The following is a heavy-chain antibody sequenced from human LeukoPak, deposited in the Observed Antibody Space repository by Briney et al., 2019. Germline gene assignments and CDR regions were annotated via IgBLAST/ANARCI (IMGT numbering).Heavy chain of an antibody. CDR1: GGTFSSYA. Sequence: SVKVSCKASGGTFSSYAISWVRQAPGQGLEWMGGIIPIFGTANYARKFRGRVTITADESTSTAYMELSSLRSEDTAVYYCAVELTAPFDYWGQGTLVTVSS. CDR2: IIPIFGTA. J-gene: IGHJ4*02. CDR3: AVELTAPFDY. V-gene: IGHV1-69*13. D-gene: IGHD1-14*01.